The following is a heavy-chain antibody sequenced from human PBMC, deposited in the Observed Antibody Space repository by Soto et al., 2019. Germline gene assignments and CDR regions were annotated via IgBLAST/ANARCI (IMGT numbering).Heavy chain of an antibody. CDR2: ISVSDAFI. CDR3: TRETVAGITGLDY. D-gene: IGHD1-20*01. CDR1: GFNVGAFA. J-gene: IGHJ4*02. Sequence: VQLLESGGDLVQPGGSLRLSCAASGFNVGAFAVNWVRQAPGKGLEWVSGISVSDAFIYYADSVRGRFSISRGASENILYLQRNSLRVDDTALYYCTRETVAGITGLDYWGPGTLVTVSS. V-gene: IGHV3-23*01.